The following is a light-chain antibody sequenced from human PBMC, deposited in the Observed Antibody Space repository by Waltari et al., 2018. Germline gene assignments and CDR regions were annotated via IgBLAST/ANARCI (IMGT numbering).Light chain of an antibody. J-gene: IGKJ4*01. Sequence: EIVLTQSPGTLSLSPGERATLSGRASQTFSSSYLAWYQQKPGQAPRLLIYVASTRAAGGPVRFSGSGSETDFTLSISRQEAEDFAVYYCQHYGTSPPLTFGGGTKVEIK. CDR1: QTFSSSY. CDR2: VAS. CDR3: QHYGTSPPLT. V-gene: IGKV3-20*01.